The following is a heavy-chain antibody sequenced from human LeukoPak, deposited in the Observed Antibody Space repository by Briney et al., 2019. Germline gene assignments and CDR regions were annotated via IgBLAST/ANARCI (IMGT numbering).Heavy chain of an antibody. V-gene: IGHV3-48*04. D-gene: IGHD2-2*01. Sequence: AGGSLRLSCVASGFTFSNYNMNWVRQAPGKGLEWVSYISRSSTTRYYADSVKGRFTISRDNAKNSLYLRMNSLRAEDTAVYYCTELDCNSTNCHDYWGQGTLVTVSS. J-gene: IGHJ4*02. CDR1: GFTFSNYN. CDR3: TELDCNSTNCHDY. CDR2: ISRSSTTR.